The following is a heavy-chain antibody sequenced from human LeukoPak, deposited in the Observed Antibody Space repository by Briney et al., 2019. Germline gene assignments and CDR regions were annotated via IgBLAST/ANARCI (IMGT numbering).Heavy chain of an antibody. CDR3: ARGLRAARLAS. CDR2: MNESGGT. V-gene: IGHV4-34*01. J-gene: IGHJ5*02. D-gene: IGHD6-6*01. CDR1: GGSFSGYY. Sequence: PSETLSLTCAVSGGSFSGYYWSWIRQPPEKGLEWIGEMNESGGTTYNPSLKSRVTISVDTSKSQFSLKLSSVTAADTAVYYCARGLRAARLASWGQGTLVTVSS.